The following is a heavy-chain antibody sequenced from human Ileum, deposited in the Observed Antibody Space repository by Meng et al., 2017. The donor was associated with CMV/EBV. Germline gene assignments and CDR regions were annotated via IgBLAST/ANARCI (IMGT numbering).Heavy chain of an antibody. J-gene: IGHJ4*02. Sequence: QSTLQESGPTLVKPTQTLTLTCTFSGFSLITSEVGVHWIRQPPGKALEWLALIYWDDDNRFSPSLQNRLTITKDTSKNQVVLRMTNMDPTDTATYYCAHGRGWLTDYWGQGTLVTVSS. D-gene: IGHD6-19*01. V-gene: IGHV2-5*02. CDR2: IYWDDDN. CDR3: AHGRGWLTDY. CDR1: GFSLITSEVG.